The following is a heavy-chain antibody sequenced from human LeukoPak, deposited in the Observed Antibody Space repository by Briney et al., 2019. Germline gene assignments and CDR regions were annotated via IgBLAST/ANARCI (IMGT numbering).Heavy chain of an antibody. V-gene: IGHV4-34*01. Sequence: SETLSLTCAVYGGSFSGYYWSWIRQPPGKGLEWIGEINHSGSTNYNPSLKSQVTISVDTSKNQFSLKLSSVTAADTAVYYCARGGDIVVVPAAIWGQGTLVTVSS. D-gene: IGHD2-2*01. CDR3: ARGGDIVVVPAAI. J-gene: IGHJ4*02. CDR2: INHSGST. CDR1: GGSFSGYY.